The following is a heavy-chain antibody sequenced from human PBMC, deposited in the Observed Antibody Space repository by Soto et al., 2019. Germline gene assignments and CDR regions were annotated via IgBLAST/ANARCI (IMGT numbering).Heavy chain of an antibody. D-gene: IGHD3-16*01. CDR3: FRGGVTSRTFDY. Sequence: PGESLKISCKASGYIIKNYWIGWVRQMPGQGLEWMGIIFPDDSDTRYSPSFQGHVTISVDKSISTAYVQWSSLKASDSAIYYCFRGGVTSRTFDYWGQGTLVTGS. V-gene: IGHV5-51*01. CDR1: GYIIKNYW. J-gene: IGHJ4*02. CDR2: IFPDDSDT.